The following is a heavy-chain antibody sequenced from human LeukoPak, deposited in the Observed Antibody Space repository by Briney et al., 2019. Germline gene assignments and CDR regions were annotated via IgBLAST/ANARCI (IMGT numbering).Heavy chain of an antibody. D-gene: IGHD1-14*01. V-gene: IGHV3-23*01. CDR3: AKVDFPEQEGIRGVRSVSAFLLTRYTDL. CDR2: ISGSGGST. Sequence: GKGLEWVSAISGSGGSTYYADSVKGRFTISRDNSKTTLYVQLNSLRAEDTAVYYCAKVDFPEQEGIRGVRSVSAFLLTRYTDL. J-gene: IGHJ2*01.